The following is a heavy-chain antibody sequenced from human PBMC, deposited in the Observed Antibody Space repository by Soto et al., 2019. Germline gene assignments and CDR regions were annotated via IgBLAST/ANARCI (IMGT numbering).Heavy chain of an antibody. CDR2: FRTGGDDGTT. V-gene: IGHV3-23*01. Sequence: VGSLRLSCAASGFTFSSYSMSWVRQAPGKGLEWVSGFRTGGDDGTTYYADSVKGRFTISRDNSKNTLFLQMNSLRAEDAAIYYCAKKVNSGPGSQYFDYWGQGTLVTVSS. CDR1: GFTFSSYS. CDR3: AKKVNSGPGSQYFDY. J-gene: IGHJ4*02. D-gene: IGHD3-10*01.